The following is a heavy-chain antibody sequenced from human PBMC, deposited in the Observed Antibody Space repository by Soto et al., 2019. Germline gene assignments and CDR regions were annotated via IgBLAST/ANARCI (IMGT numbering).Heavy chain of an antibody. Sequence: PSETLSLTCTVSGGSISSSSYYWGWIRQPPGKGLEWIGSIYYSGSTYYNPSLKSRVTISVDTSKNQFSLKLSSVTAADTAVYYCARRSSEGFFVDYWGQGTLVTVSS. CDR2: IYYSGST. CDR3: ARRSSEGFFVDY. V-gene: IGHV4-39*01. J-gene: IGHJ4*02. D-gene: IGHD6-6*01. CDR1: GGSISSSSYY.